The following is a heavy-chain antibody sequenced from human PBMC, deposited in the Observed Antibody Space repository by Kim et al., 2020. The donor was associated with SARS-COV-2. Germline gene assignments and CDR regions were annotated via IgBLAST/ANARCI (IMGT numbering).Heavy chain of an antibody. CDR1: GYTFTSYG. V-gene: IGHV1-18*01. CDR2: ISAYNGNT. Sequence: ASVKVSCKASGYTFTSYGISWVRQAPGQGLEWMGWISAYNGNTHYAQKLQGRVTMTTDTSTSTAYMELRSLRSDDTAVYYCARGGSRLTMIVVRMADAFDIWGQGTMVTVSS. D-gene: IGHD3-22*01. CDR3: ARGGSRLTMIVVRMADAFDI. J-gene: IGHJ3*02.